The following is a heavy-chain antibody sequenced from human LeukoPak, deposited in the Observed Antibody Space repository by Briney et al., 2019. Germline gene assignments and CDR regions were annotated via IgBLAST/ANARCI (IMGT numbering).Heavy chain of an antibody. V-gene: IGHV3-7*01. Sequence: PGGSLRLSCAASGFTFSSYWMSWVRQAPGKGLEWVANIKQDGSEKYYVDSVKGRFTISRDNAKNSLYLQMNSLRAEDTAVYYCARWGYYGDYDGGMDYWGQGTLVTVSS. D-gene: IGHD4-17*01. CDR2: IKQDGSEK. CDR3: ARWGYYGDYDGGMDY. J-gene: IGHJ4*02. CDR1: GFTFSSYW.